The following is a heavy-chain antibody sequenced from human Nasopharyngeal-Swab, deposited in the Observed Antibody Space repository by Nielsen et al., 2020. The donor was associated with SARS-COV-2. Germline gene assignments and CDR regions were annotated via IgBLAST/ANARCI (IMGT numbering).Heavy chain of an antibody. CDR1: GFTFSSFG. D-gene: IGHD4-17*01. CDR2: LAHDASNE. CDR3: ARDAPAHYGAFY. V-gene: IGHV3-30*03. Sequence: GESLKISCAASGFTFSSFGMHWVRQAPGKGLEWVAFLAHDASNEYYGDSVKGRFSISRDSSKNTLYLQMDSLRGEDTAVYYCARDAPAHYGAFYWGRGTLVIVSS. J-gene: IGHJ4*02.